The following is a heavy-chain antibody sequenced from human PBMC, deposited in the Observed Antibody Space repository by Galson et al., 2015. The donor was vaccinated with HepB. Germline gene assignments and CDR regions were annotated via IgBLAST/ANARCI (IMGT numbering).Heavy chain of an antibody. CDR1: GYSFTSYW. J-gene: IGHJ6*02. V-gene: IGHV5-51*01. CDR3: ARQGGTYCGGDCSYYYGMDV. Sequence: QSGAEVKKPGESLKISCKGSGYSFTSYWIGWVRQMPGKGLEWMGIIYPGDSDTRYSPSFQGQVTISADKSISTAYLQWSSLKASDTAMYYCARQGGTYCGGDCSYYYGMDVWGQGTTVTVSS. D-gene: IGHD2-21*02. CDR2: IYPGDSDT.